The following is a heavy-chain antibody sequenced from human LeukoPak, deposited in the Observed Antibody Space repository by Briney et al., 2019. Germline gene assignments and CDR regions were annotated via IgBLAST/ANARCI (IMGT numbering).Heavy chain of an antibody. CDR3: AKAMNYYDSSGDDALHI. D-gene: IGHD3-22*01. CDR2: ISGSGGST. V-gene: IGHV3-23*01. CDR1: GFTFSSYG. J-gene: IGHJ3*02. Sequence: GGSLRLSCAASGFTFSSYGMNWVRQAPGKGLEWVSVISGSGGSTYYADSVKGRFTISRDNSKNTLYLQMNSLRAEDTAVYYCAKAMNYYDSSGDDALHIWGQGTMVTVSS.